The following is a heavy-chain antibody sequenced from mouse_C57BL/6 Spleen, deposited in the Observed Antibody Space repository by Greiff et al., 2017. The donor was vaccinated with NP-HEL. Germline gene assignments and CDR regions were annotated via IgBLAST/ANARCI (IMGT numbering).Heavy chain of an antibody. J-gene: IGHJ4*01. V-gene: IGHV1-42*01. CDR2: INPSTGGT. Sequence: EVQLQQSGPELVKPGASVKISCKASGYSFTGYYMNWVKQSPEKSLEWIGEINPSTGGTTYNQKFKAKATLTVDKSSSTAYMQLKSLTSEDSAVYCCARKDDYDYAMDYWGQGTSVTVSS. CDR1: GYSFTGYY. CDR3: ARKDDYDYAMDY. D-gene: IGHD2-4*01.